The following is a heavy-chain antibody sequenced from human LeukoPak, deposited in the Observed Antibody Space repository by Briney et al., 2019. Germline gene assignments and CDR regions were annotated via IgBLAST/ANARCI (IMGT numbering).Heavy chain of an antibody. CDR3: AAFRQWLVILDY. J-gene: IGHJ4*02. V-gene: IGHV4-59*08. CDR1: GDSINSYY. D-gene: IGHD6-19*01. Sequence: SETLSLTCTVSGDSINSYYWSWIRQSPGKGLEWIGHIHYSGSPNFNPALKSRITMSVDTSKNQFSLYLSSATAADTAVYYCAAFRQWLVILDYWGQGTLVTVSS. CDR2: IHYSGSP.